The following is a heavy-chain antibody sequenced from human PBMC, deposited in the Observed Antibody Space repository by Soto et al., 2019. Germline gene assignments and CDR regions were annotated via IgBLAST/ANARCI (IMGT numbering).Heavy chain of an antibody. CDR2: IYYSGST. V-gene: IGHV4-39*02. D-gene: IGHD2-15*01. CDR3: AREVSSTENTGGYYYYYYYMDV. CDR1: GGSISSSSYY. Sequence: QLQLQESGPGLVKPSETLSLTCTVSGGSISSSSYYWGWIRQPPGKGLEWIGRIYYSGSTYYNPSLKSRVTISVDTSKHQFSLKLSSVTAADTAVYYCAREVSSTENTGGYYYYYYYMDVWGKGTTVTVSS. J-gene: IGHJ6*03.